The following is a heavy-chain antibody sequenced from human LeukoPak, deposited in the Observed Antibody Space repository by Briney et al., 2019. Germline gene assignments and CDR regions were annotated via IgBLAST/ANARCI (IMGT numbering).Heavy chain of an antibody. Sequence: GGSLRLSCAASGFNFIDYSMNWVRQAPGKGLEWISYIGISSGNTKYADSVKGRFTISRDKARNSLYLQMNSLRIEDTAMYYCARDHRYAFDNWGHGTLVTVSS. CDR1: GFNFIDYS. J-gene: IGHJ4*01. CDR3: ARDHRYAFDN. D-gene: IGHD5-12*01. CDR2: IGISSGNT. V-gene: IGHV3-48*01.